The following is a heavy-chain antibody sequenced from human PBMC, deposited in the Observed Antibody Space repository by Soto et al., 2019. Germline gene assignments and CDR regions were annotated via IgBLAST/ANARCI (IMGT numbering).Heavy chain of an antibody. Sequence: QVQLVQSGAEVKKPGASVKVSCKASGYTFTSYAMHWVRQAPGQRLEWMGWINAGNGNTKYSQKFQGRVTITRDTSVSTAYMELSSLRSEDTAVYYCARDFRYDILTGYYTPLAFDYWGQGTLVTVSS. CDR1: GYTFTSYA. J-gene: IGHJ4*02. CDR3: ARDFRYDILTGYYTPLAFDY. V-gene: IGHV1-3*01. CDR2: INAGNGNT. D-gene: IGHD3-9*01.